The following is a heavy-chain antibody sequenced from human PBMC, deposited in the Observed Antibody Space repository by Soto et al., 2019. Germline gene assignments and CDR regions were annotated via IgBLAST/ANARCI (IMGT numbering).Heavy chain of an antibody. J-gene: IGHJ3*02. CDR3: ARDLSSSSLHAHAFDI. Sequence: QVQLVQSGAEVKKPGASVKVSCKASGYTFTSYGISWVRQAPGQGLEWMGWISAYNGNTNYAQKLQGRVTMTTDTSTSTAHMELRSLRSDDTAVYYCARDLSSSSLHAHAFDIWGQGTMVTVSS. V-gene: IGHV1-18*04. D-gene: IGHD6-6*01. CDR2: ISAYNGNT. CDR1: GYTFTSYG.